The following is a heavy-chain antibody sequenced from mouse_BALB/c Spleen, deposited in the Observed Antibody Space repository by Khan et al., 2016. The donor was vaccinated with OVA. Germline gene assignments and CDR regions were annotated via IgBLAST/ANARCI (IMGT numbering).Heavy chain of an antibody. CDR2: INTYYGDA. J-gene: IGHJ2*01. D-gene: IGHD1-1*01. Sequence: QVQLKESGAELVRPGVSVKISCKGSGYTFTDFTMHWVKQSHAMSLEWIGVINTYYGDADYNQKFKGKATMTVDKSSNTAYMDLARLTSEDSAVYYCARRGLRWDFDYWGQGTTLTVSS. V-gene: IGHV1S137*01. CDR1: GYTFTDFT. CDR3: ARRGLRWDFDY.